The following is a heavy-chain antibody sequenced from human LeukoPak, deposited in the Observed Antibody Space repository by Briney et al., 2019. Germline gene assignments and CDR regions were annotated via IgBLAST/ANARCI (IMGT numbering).Heavy chain of an antibody. J-gene: IGHJ4*02. D-gene: IGHD2-2*01. Sequence: GRSLRLSCAASGFTFSSYAMHWVRQAPGKGLEWVAVISYDGSNKYYADSVKGRFTISRDNSKNTLYLQMNSLRAEDTAVYYCARDQGVVVPAASFDYWGQGTLVTVSS. V-gene: IGHV3-30-3*01. CDR1: GFTFSSYA. CDR2: ISYDGSNK. CDR3: ARDQGVVVPAASFDY.